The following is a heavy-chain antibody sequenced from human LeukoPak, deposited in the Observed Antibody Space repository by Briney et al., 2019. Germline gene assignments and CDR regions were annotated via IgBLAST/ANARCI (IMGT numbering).Heavy chain of an antibody. D-gene: IGHD2-2*01. Sequence: GGSLRLSCAASGFTFSSYWMHWVRQAPGKGLVWVSRINNDGSSTNYADSVRGRFTISRDNSKNTLYLQMNILRSEDTAVYYCAKEGYCSSTSCYYPKYWGQGTLVTVSS. CDR2: INNDGSST. V-gene: IGHV3-74*01. CDR3: AKEGYCSSTSCYYPKY. CDR1: GFTFSSYW. J-gene: IGHJ4*02.